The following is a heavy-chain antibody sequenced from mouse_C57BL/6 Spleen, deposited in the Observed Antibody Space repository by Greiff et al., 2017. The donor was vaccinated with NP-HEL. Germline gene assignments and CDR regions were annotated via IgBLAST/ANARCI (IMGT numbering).Heavy chain of an antibody. CDR3: TLRRDPYAVDY. CDR1: GFNIKDDY. J-gene: IGHJ4*01. Sequence: EVQLQQSGAELVRPGASVKLSCTASGFNIKDDYMHWVKQRPEQGLEWIGWIDPENGDTEYASKFQGKATITADTSSNTAYLQLSSLTSEDTAVYYCTLRRDPYAVDYWGQGTSVTVAS. V-gene: IGHV14-4*01. CDR2: IDPENGDT.